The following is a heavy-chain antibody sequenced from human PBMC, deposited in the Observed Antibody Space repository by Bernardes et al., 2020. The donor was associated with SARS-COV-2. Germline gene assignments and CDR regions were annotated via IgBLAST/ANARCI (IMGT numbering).Heavy chain of an antibody. CDR1: GFTFSNYA. V-gene: IGHV3-23*01. J-gene: IGHJ4*02. CDR2: IIGSGGST. Sequence: GGSLRLSCAASGFTFSNYALTWLRQAPGKGLEWVSAIIGSGGSTYYADSVKGRFTISRDNSKNTLYLQMNSLRAEDTALYYGAKSLGRQQRMDCWGQGTLVTDSS. CDR3: AKSLGRQQRMDC. D-gene: IGHD6-13*01.